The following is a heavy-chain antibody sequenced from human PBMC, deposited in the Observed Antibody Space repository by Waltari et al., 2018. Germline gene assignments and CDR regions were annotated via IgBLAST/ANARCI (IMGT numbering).Heavy chain of an antibody. CDR1: GFTFSSYA. CDR2: IYSGGST. V-gene: IGHV3-23*03. CDR3: ALDDSSGLGAFDI. J-gene: IGHJ3*02. D-gene: IGHD3-22*01. Sequence: EVQLLESGGGLVQPGGSLRLSCAASGFTFSSYAMSWVSQAPGKGLEWVSVIYSGGSTYYADSVKGRFTISRDNSKNTLYLQMNSLRAEDTAVYYCALDDSSGLGAFDIWGQGTMVTVSS.